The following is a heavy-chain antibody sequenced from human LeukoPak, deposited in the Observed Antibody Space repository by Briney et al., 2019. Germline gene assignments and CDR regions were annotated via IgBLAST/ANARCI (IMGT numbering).Heavy chain of an antibody. CDR3: ARGRGDTVTTNN. Sequence: GGSLRLSCAASGFTFSSYEMNWVRQAPGKGLEWVSYISSSGSTIYYADSVKGRFTISRDNAKNSLYLQMNSLRAEDTAVYCCARGRGDTVTTNNWGQGTLVTVSS. V-gene: IGHV3-48*03. CDR2: ISSSGSTI. J-gene: IGHJ4*02. CDR1: GFTFSSYE. D-gene: IGHD4-17*01.